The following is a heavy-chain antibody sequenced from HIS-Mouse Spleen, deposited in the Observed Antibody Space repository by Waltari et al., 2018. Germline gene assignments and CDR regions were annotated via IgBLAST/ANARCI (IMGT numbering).Heavy chain of an antibody. CDR2: TYYSGIT. Sequence: QLQLQESGPGLVKPSETLSLTCTVSGGSITMSSSYWGWFRRPPGKGLEWIGSTYYSGITYYSPSLKSRFNISVDTSKNQFSLKLSSVTAADTAVYYCARRRGWFDYWGQGTLVTVSS. CDR3: ARRRGWFDY. CDR1: GGSITMSSSY. D-gene: IGHD6-19*01. V-gene: IGHV4-39*01. J-gene: IGHJ4*02.